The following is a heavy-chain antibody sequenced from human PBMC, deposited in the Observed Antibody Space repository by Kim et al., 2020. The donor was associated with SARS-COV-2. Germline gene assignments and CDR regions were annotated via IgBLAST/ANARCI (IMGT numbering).Heavy chain of an antibody. V-gene: IGHV3-7*01. CDR2: K. CDR3: AREGEGGFDF. D-gene: IGHD3-16*01. J-gene: IGHJ4*02. Sequence: KEYVDSVKGRFNISRANAKNSVYLQMNSVRADDTAVYYCAREGEGGFDFWGQGTLVTVSS.